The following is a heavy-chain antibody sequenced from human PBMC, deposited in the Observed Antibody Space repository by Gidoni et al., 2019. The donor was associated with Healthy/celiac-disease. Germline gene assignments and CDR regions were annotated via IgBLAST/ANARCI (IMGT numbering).Heavy chain of an antibody. J-gene: IGHJ4*02. V-gene: IGHV3-30-3*01. D-gene: IGHD6-13*01. CDR1: GFTFSSYA. CDR2: ISYDGSNK. Sequence: QVQLVESGGGVVQPGRSLRLSCAASGFTFSSYAMHWVRQAPGKGLEWVAVISYDGSNKYYADSVKGRFTISRDNSKNTLYLQMNSLRAEDTAVYYCASPIAAAGNWGQGTLVTVSS. CDR3: ASPIAAAGN.